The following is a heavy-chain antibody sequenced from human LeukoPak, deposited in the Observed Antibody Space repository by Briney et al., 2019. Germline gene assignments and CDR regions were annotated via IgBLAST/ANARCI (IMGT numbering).Heavy chain of an antibody. Sequence: GRSLRLSCAASGFTFDDYAMHWVRQAPGKGLEWVSGISWNSGSIGYADSVKGRFTISRDNAKNSLYLQMNSLRAEDTALYYCASNYFDSSGYYWGFDHWGQGTLVTVSS. J-gene: IGHJ4*02. D-gene: IGHD3-22*01. CDR2: ISWNSGSI. V-gene: IGHV3-9*01. CDR3: ASNYFDSSGYYWGFDH. CDR1: GFTFDDYA.